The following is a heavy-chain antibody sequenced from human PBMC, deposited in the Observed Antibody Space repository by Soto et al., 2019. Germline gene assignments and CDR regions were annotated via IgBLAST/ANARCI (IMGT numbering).Heavy chain of an antibody. V-gene: IGHV5-10-1*01. CDR1: GYSFTSYW. Sequence: GESLKISCKGSGYSFTSYWISWVRQMPGKGLEWMGRIDPSDSYTNYSPSFQGHVTISADKSISTAYLQWSSLKASDTAMYYCARPSSGWYRDYYGMDVWGQGTTVTVSS. CDR2: IDPSDSYT. CDR3: ARPSSGWYRDYYGMDV. D-gene: IGHD6-19*01. J-gene: IGHJ6*02.